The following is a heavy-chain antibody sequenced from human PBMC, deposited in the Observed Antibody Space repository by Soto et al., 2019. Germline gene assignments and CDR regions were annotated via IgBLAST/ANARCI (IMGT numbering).Heavy chain of an antibody. CDR1: GFTFSSYA. Sequence: EVQLLESGGGLVQPGGSLRLSCAASGFTFSSYAMSWVRQAPGKGLEWVSAISGSGGSTYYADSVKGRFTISRDNSKNSLYLQMNSLRAEDTAVYYCARDTTVTTTYYWGQGTLVTVSS. CDR3: ARDTTVTTTYY. D-gene: IGHD4-17*01. J-gene: IGHJ4*02. CDR2: ISGSGGST. V-gene: IGHV3-23*01.